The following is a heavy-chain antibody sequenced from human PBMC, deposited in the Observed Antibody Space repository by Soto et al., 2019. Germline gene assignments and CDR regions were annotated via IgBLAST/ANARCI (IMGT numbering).Heavy chain of an antibody. CDR1: GFTFSSYS. CDR2: ISSSSSTI. J-gene: IGHJ5*02. D-gene: IGHD3-10*01. CDR3: ASGAAWATFVPNWFDP. V-gene: IGHV3-48*01. Sequence: EVQLVESGGGLVQPGGSLRLSCAASGFTFSSYSMNWVRQAPGKGLEWVSYISSSSSTIYYADSVKGRFTIARDNAKNSLYLQMNSLRAEDTAVYYCASGAAWATFVPNWFDPWGQGTLVTVSS.